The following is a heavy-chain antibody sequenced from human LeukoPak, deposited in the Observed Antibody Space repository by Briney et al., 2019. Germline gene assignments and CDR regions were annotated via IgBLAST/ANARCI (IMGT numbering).Heavy chain of an antibody. CDR2: IYYSGST. D-gene: IGHD6-6*01. Sequence: SQTLSLTCTVSGGSISSGGYNWSWIRQHPGKGLEWIGYIYYSGSTNYNPSLKSRVTISVDTSKNQFSLKLSSVTAADTAVYYCARGAYSSSSNWFDPWGQGTLVTVSS. V-gene: IGHV4-61*08. CDR3: ARGAYSSSSNWFDP. CDR1: GGSISSGGYN. J-gene: IGHJ5*02.